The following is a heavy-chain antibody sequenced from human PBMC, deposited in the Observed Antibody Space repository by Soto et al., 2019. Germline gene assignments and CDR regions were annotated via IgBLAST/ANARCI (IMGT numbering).Heavy chain of an antibody. V-gene: IGHV3-7*01. CDR2: IKKDGSEK. Sequence: PGGSLRLSCAASGFTFSSYWMSWVRQAPGKGLEWVANIKKDGSEKYYVDSVKGRFTISRDNAKNSLYLQMNRLRAEDTAVYYCARDIGYRYGYDYWGQGNMVTVYS. J-gene: IGHJ4*02. CDR1: GFTFSSYW. CDR3: ARDIGYRYGYDY. D-gene: IGHD5-18*01.